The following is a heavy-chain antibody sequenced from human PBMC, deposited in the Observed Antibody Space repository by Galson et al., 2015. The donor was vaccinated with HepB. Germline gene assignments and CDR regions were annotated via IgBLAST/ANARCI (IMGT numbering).Heavy chain of an antibody. J-gene: IGHJ6*02. V-gene: IGHV3-33*01. CDR2: IWYDGSNK. D-gene: IGHD6-6*01. CDR3: ARDREYSSSSGMDV. CDR1: GFTFSSYG. Sequence: SLRLSCAASGFTFSSYGMHWVRQAPGKGLEWVAAIWYDGSNKYYADSVKGRFTISRDNSKNTLYLQMNSLRAEDTAVYYCARDREYSSSSGMDVWGQGTTVTVSS.